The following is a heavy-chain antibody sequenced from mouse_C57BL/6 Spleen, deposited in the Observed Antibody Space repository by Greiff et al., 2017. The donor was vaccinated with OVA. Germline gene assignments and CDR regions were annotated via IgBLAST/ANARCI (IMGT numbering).Heavy chain of an antibody. CDR1: GYTFTSYW. CDR2: IYPSDSET. Sequence: QVQLQQPGAELVRPGSSVKLSCKASGYTFTSYWMDWVKPRPGQGLEWIGNIYPSDSETHYNQKFKDKATLTVDKSSSTAYMQLSSLTSEDSAVYYCARNYGSSYEDAMDYWGQGTSVTVSS. D-gene: IGHD1-1*01. J-gene: IGHJ4*01. CDR3: ARNYGSSYEDAMDY. V-gene: IGHV1-61*01.